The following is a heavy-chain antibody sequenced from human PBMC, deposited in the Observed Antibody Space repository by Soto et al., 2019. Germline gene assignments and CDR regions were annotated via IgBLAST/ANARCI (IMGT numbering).Heavy chain of an antibody. CDR3: ARDVAVSVVPTVIYYYSGFDV. D-gene: IGHD2-2*01. CDR1: GYPFSAYG. Sequence: ASVKVSCKTSGYPFSAYGISWVRQAPGQGLEWMGWISGDNGNTHYAQNVKDRVTMTTDTPTSTAYMELRSLRSDDTAVYYCARDVAVSVVPTVIYYYSGFDVCGQGTTVTVSS. V-gene: IGHV1-18*01. CDR2: ISGDNGNT. J-gene: IGHJ6*02.